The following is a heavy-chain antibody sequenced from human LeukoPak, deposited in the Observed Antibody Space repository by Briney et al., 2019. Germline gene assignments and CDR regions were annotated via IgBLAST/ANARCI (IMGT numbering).Heavy chain of an antibody. D-gene: IGHD6-6*01. CDR2: INHSGST. CDR1: GFTFDDYG. J-gene: IGHJ4*02. Sequence: PGGSLRLSCAASGFTFDDYGMSWIRQPPGKGLEWIGEINHSGSTNYNPSLKSRVTISVDTSKNQFSLKLSSVTAADTAVYYCARAGPYSSSYWPRLGSVDYWGQGTLVTVSS. CDR3: ARAGPYSSSYWPRLGSVDY. V-gene: IGHV4-34*01.